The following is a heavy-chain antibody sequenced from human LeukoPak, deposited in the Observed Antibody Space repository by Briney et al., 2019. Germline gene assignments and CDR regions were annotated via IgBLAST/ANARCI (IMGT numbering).Heavy chain of an antibody. CDR1: GGSISSGSYY. J-gene: IGHJ4*02. V-gene: IGHV4-61*02. D-gene: IGHD3-22*01. Sequence: SETLSLTCAVSGGSISSGSYYWSWIRQPTGKGLEWIGRIYTSGSTNYNPSLKSRVTISVDTSKNQFSLKLSSVTAADTAVYYCARVTTGGYYNCWGQGTLVTVSS. CDR2: IYTSGST. CDR3: ARVTTGGYYNC.